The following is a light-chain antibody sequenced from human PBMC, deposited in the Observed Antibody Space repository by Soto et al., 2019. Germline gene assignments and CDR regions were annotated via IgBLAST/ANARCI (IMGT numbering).Light chain of an antibody. CDR2: EVS. CDR1: SSDVGGYNY. J-gene: IGLJ1*01. Sequence: QSSLTHPASLSGSPGQSITISCTGTSSDVGGYNYVSWYQQHPGKAPKLMIYEVSNRPSGVSNRFSGPKSGHTASLTISGLQSEDEADYFCTSYTSSTTLDVFGTGTKVTVL. CDR3: TSYTSSTTLDV. V-gene: IGLV2-14*01.